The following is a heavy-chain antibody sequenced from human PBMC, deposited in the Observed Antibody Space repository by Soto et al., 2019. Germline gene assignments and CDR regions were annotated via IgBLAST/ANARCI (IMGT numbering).Heavy chain of an antibody. D-gene: IGHD6-19*01. J-gene: IGHJ5*02. CDR2: ISGSGGST. CDR3: AKEPTGYSSGWQGSNWFDP. Sequence: GGSLRLSCAASGFTFSSYAMSWVRQAPGKGLEWVSAISGSGGSTYYADSVKGRSTISRDNSKNTLYLQMNSLRAEDTAVYYCAKEPTGYSSGWQGSNWFDPWGQGTLVTVSS. CDR1: GFTFSSYA. V-gene: IGHV3-23*01.